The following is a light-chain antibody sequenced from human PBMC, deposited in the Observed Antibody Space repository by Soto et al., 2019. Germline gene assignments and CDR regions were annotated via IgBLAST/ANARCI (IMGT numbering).Light chain of an antibody. CDR2: GAS. Sequence: DIQMTQSPSTLSASVGDRVTITCRASQNIDRWLAWYQQKPGKAPNLLIYGASNLESGVPSRFSGSGSGTEFTLTISSLRPDDFATYYCQKYNSYPWKFGQGTKVEIK. J-gene: IGKJ1*01. CDR1: QNIDRW. V-gene: IGKV1-5*03. CDR3: QKYNSYPWK.